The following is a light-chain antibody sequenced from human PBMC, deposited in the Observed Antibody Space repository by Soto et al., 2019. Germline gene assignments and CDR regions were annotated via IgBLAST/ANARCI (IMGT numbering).Light chain of an antibody. V-gene: IGKV3-11*01. J-gene: IGKJ3*01. CDR1: QSFNSY. Sequence: DIVLTQSPATLSLSPGERATLSCRASQSFNSYLAWYQQKPGQAPRLLIHDASHRATGVPARFSGSGSGTDFTLTISSLEPEDFAVYYCQHRYGFTFGPGTQVDIK. CDR2: DAS. CDR3: QHRYGFT.